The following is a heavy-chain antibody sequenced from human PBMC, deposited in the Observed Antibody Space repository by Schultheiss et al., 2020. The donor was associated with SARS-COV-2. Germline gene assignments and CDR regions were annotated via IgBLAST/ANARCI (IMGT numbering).Heavy chain of an antibody. Sequence: GESLKISCAASGFIFSSYEMNWVRQAPGKGLEWVSYISSSSSYIYYADSVKGRFTISRDNAKNSLYLQMNSLRAEDTAVYYCARDWRVGATTLFSYAFDIWGQGTMVTVSS. D-gene: IGHD1-26*01. CDR3: ARDWRVGATTLFSYAFDI. J-gene: IGHJ3*02. CDR2: ISSSSSYI. CDR1: GFIFSSYE. V-gene: IGHV3-21*05.